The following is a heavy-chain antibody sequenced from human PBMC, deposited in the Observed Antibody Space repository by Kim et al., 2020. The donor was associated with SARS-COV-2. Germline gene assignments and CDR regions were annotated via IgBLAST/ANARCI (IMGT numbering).Heavy chain of an antibody. CDR3: ANTYCSGGSCYSGAIDY. CDR1: GFTFSSYG. Sequence: GGSLRLSCAASGFTFSSYGMHWVRQAPGKGLEWVAVISYDGSNKYYADSVKGRFTISRDNSKNTLYLQMNSLRAEDTAVYYCANTYCSGGSCYSGAIDYWGQGTLVTVSS. J-gene: IGHJ4*02. CDR2: ISYDGSNK. D-gene: IGHD2-15*01. V-gene: IGHV3-30*18.